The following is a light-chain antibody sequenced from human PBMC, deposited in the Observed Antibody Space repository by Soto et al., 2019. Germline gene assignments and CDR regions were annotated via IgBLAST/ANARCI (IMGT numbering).Light chain of an antibody. CDR2: DVS. CDR3: SSYTSSSTPYV. Sequence: QSVLTQPASVSGSPGQSITISCTGTSSDVGGYNYVSWYQQHPGKAPKLMIYDVSNRPSGVSNRFSGSKSGNTASLTISGLQAEDEADYYCSSYTSSSTPYVFGTGXKVRVL. J-gene: IGLJ1*01. V-gene: IGLV2-14*01. CDR1: SSDVGGYNY.